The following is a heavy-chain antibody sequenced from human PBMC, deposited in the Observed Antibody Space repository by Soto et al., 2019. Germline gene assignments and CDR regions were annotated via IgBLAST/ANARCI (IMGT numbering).Heavy chain of an antibody. D-gene: IGHD3-22*01. J-gene: IGHJ5*02. Sequence: PGESLKISCQGFGYTFTSFWISWLRQTPGKGLEWMGRIHPSHSYTNYSPSFQGHVTFSTDKSINTVYLQWSSLEASDTSMYSCARDSLPFDPWGQGTLVTVSS. CDR3: ARDSLPFDP. CDR1: GYTFTSFW. CDR2: IHPSHSYT. V-gene: IGHV5-10-1*01.